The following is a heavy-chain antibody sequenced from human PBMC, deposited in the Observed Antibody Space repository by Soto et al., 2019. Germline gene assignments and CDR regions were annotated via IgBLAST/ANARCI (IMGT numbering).Heavy chain of an antibody. Sequence: ESGGGVVQPGTSLRLSCAASGFTFSRSGMHWVRQAPGKGLEWVTVISYDGGHKYYADSVRGRFTTSRDNSKNTLYLHMDSLKSEDTAVYYCAKGESTYSNFDHWGQGALVSVSS. CDR3: AKGESTYSNFDH. V-gene: IGHV3-30*18. CDR2: ISYDGGHK. D-gene: IGHD2-21*01. CDR1: GFTFSRSG. J-gene: IGHJ4*02.